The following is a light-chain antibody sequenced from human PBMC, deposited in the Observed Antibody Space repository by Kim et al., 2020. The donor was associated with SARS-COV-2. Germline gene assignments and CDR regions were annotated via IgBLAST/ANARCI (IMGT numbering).Light chain of an antibody. CDR2: HAS. J-gene: IGKJ4*01. CDR3: QQYANS. Sequence: MSLAPGERASICCRASESVSSKYLAWYQQKPGQAPRLLMYHASSRATGIPDRCRGSGSGTDFTLTISRLEPEDFAVYYCQQYANSFGGGTKVDIK. CDR1: ESVSSKY. V-gene: IGKV3-20*01.